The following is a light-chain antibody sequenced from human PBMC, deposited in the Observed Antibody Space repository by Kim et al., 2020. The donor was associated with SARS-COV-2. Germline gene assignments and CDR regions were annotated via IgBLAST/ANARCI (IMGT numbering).Light chain of an antibody. CDR3: QQANNFPYT. CDR1: QDVTNW. V-gene: IGKV1-12*01. Sequence: SAAVRDGVTITCRATQDVTNWLAWNQQRPGKAPELLIYAASILQTGVPSRFSGSGSGTDFSLTISSLQPEDLATYYCQQANNFPYTFGQGTKLEI. J-gene: IGKJ2*01. CDR2: AAS.